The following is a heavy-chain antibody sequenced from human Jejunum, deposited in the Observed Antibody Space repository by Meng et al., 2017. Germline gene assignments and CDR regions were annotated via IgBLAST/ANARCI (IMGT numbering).Heavy chain of an antibody. CDR3: TRDKDGANFDY. J-gene: IGHJ4*02. CDR1: VYTLTGHC. CDR2: FNPVSGAT. V-gene: IGHV1-2*06. Sequence: LVQCAAEWKHPASSLQVSCKRHVYTLTGHCMHWVRKHPGQGLEWMVRFNPVSGATDYAQKFHGRVTMTVDTSITIAFMELSSLTSDDTAVYYCTRDKDGANFDYWGQGSLVTVSS. D-gene: IGHD3-10*01.